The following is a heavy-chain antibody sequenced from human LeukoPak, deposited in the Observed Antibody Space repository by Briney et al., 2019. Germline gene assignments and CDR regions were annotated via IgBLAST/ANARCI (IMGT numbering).Heavy chain of an antibody. V-gene: IGHV3-30*02. CDR2: IRYDGSNK. CDR3: AKDLVVAGPDEIDY. J-gene: IGHJ4*02. D-gene: IGHD6-19*01. CDR1: GFTFRSDG. Sequence: PGGSLRLSCAASGFTFRSDGMHWVCQAPGPGLEREAFIRYDGSNKYYEDSVEGRFTISRENSKKTLYLQMKSMRAEDTAVYYCAKDLVVAGPDEIDYWGQGTLVTVSS.